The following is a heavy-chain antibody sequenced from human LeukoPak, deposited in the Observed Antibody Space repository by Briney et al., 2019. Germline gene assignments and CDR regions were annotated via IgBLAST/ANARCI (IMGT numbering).Heavy chain of an antibody. J-gene: IGHJ4*02. D-gene: IGHD2-15*01. CDR1: GFTFSSYA. Sequence: GGSLRLSCAASGFTFSSYAMSWVRQAPGKGLEWVSVLYEDGRIYYADSVKGRFTISRDTSKNILSLQLNGLRAEDTAVYYCARGGGYYPIDYWGQGTLVTVST. CDR2: LYEDGRI. CDR3: ARGGGYYPIDY. V-gene: IGHV3-23*01.